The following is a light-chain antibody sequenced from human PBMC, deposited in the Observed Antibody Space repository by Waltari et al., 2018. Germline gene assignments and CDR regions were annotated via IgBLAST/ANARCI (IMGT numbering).Light chain of an antibody. Sequence: DIQMIQSPSTLSASVGDRVTITCRASQSISSWLAWYQQKPGKAPKLLIYKASSLESGVPSRFSGSGSGTEFTLTSSSLQPDDFATYYCQQYNSYSWTFGQGTKVEIK. CDR2: KAS. V-gene: IGKV1-5*03. CDR1: QSISSW. CDR3: QQYNSYSWT. J-gene: IGKJ1*01.